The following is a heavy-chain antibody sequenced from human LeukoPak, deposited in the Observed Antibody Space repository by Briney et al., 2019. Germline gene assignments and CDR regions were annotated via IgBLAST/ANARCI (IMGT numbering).Heavy chain of an antibody. Sequence: SGTPSLTCAVSGGSISSDNWWSWVRQPPGKGLEWIGEINHSGSTNYNPSLKSRVTISVDTSKNQFSLKLSSVTAADTAVYYCARHAHCSSTSCQIDYWGQGTLVTVSS. V-gene: IGHV4-4*02. CDR3: ARHAHCSSTSCQIDY. CDR2: INHSGST. J-gene: IGHJ4*02. D-gene: IGHD2-2*01. CDR1: GGSISSDNW.